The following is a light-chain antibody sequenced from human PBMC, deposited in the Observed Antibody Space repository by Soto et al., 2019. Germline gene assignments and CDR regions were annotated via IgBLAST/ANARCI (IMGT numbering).Light chain of an antibody. CDR1: QSVSSN. J-gene: IGKJ1*01. CDR2: GAS. CDR3: QQYNSYWT. V-gene: IGKV3-15*01. Sequence: EIVMTQSPATLSVSPGERATLSCRASQSVSSNLAWYQQKPGQAPRLLIYGASTRATGIPARFSGSGSGTEFTLTISSLQSEDFAVYYCQQYNSYWTFGQGTKVDIK.